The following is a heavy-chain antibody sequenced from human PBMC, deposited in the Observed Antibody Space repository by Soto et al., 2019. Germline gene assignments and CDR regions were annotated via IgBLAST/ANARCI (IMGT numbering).Heavy chain of an antibody. CDR2: IVVGSGNT. CDR1: GFTFTSSA. V-gene: IGHV1-58*01. Sequence: GASVKVSCKASGFTFTSSAVQWVRQARGQRLEWIGWIVVGSGNTNYAQKFQERVTITRDMSTSTAYMELSSLRSEDTAVYYCAAVPNVVIRYSSSWYRGSNYYYYYGMDVWGQGTTVTVS. CDR3: AAVPNVVIRYSSSWYRGSNYYYYYGMDV. D-gene: IGHD6-13*01. J-gene: IGHJ6*02.